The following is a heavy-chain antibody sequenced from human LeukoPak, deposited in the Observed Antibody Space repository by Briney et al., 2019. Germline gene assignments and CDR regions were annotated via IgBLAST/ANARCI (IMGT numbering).Heavy chain of an antibody. CDR3: AKDLEAPRLGFDY. CDR2: ISGSGGST. D-gene: IGHD6-6*01. Sequence: GGSLRLSCAASGFTFSSYEMNWVRQAPGKGLEWVSAISGSGGSTYYADSVKGRFTISRDNSKNTLYLQMNSLRAEDTAVYYCAKDLEAPRLGFDYWGQGTLVTVSS. V-gene: IGHV3-23*01. J-gene: IGHJ4*02. CDR1: GFTFSSYE.